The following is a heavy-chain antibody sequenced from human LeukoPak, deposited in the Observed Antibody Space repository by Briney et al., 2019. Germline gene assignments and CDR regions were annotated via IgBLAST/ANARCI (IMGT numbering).Heavy chain of an antibody. V-gene: IGHV4-34*01. CDR2: INHSGIT. J-gene: IGHJ4*02. D-gene: IGHD2-15*01. Sequence: SETLSRTCAFYGASFSGYYWRWIRQPPGKGLEWIGEINHSGITTYNPSLKSRVTISVDASKKQFSLKLNSVTAADTAVYYCAISHKWLLLDYWGQGTLVTVSS. CDR3: AISHKWLLLDY. CDR1: GASFSGYY.